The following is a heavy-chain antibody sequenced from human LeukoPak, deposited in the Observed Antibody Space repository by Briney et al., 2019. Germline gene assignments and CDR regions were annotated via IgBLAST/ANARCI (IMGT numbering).Heavy chain of an antibody. D-gene: IGHD3-16*02. J-gene: IGHJ4*02. CDR3: ARLVVAGQYYDYVWGSYRHKYYFDY. CDR2: INHSGST. CDR1: GGSISSSSYY. V-gene: IGHV4-39*07. Sequence: SETLSLTCTVSGGSISSSSYYWGWIRQPPGKGLEWIGEINHSGSTNYNPSLKSRVTISVDTSKNQFSLKLSSVTAADTAVYYCARLVVAGQYYDYVWGSYRHKYYFDYWGQGTLVTVSS.